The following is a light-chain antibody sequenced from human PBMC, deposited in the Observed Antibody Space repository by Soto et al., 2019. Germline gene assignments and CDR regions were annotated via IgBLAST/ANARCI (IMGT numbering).Light chain of an antibody. CDR1: QSVSIW. CDR2: KAS. V-gene: IGKV1-5*03. CDR3: QQHHEYAAWT. Sequence: DIQMTQSPSTLSASVVYRVTITCRASQSVSIWLAWYQQKPGKAPDLLIYKASSLQSGVPSRFSGSGSGTEFTLTIDSLQPEDFATYFCQQHHEYAAWTFGQGTKVESK. J-gene: IGKJ1*01.